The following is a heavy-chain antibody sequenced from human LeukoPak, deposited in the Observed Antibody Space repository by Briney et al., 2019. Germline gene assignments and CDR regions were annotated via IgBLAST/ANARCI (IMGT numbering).Heavy chain of an antibody. CDR1: GGSINNYH. CDR2: IAYSGDT. CDR3: AREVQYQLHAFDI. D-gene: IGHD2-2*01. J-gene: IGHJ4*02. Sequence: SETLSLTCTVSGGSINNYHWSWIRQPPGKGLEWIGYIAYSGDTNYNPSLKSRVTISLDTSKNQFSLNLNSMTAADTAVYYCAREVQYQLHAFDIWGQGTLVTVSS. V-gene: IGHV4-59*01.